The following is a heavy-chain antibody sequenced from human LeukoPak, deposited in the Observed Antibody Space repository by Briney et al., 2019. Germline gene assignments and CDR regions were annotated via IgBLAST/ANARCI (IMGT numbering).Heavy chain of an antibody. CDR2: IYTSGST. CDR3: ARDYMWFGELPLYWYFDL. V-gene: IGHV4-4*07. J-gene: IGHJ2*01. Sequence: SETLSLTCTVSGGSISSYYWSWIRQPAGKGLEWIGRIYTSGSTNYNPSLESRVTMSVDTSKNQFSLKLSSVTAADTAVYYCARDYMWFGELPLYWYFDLWGRGTLVTVSS. D-gene: IGHD3-10*01. CDR1: GGSISSYY.